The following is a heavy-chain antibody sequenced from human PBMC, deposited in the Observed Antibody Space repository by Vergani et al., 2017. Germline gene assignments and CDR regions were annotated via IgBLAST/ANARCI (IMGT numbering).Heavy chain of an antibody. J-gene: IGHJ2*01. D-gene: IGHD3-16*01. CDR1: GFTFSSYW. Sequence: EVQLVESGGGLVQPGGSLRLSCAASGFTFSSYWMSWVRQAPGKGLEWVANIKQDGSEKYYVDSVKGRFTISRDNAKNSLYLQMNNLRHEDTALYFCVRDNDYDADGPFDLWCRGTLVTVAS. CDR2: IKQDGSEK. V-gene: IGHV3-7*03. CDR3: VRDNDYDADGPFDL.